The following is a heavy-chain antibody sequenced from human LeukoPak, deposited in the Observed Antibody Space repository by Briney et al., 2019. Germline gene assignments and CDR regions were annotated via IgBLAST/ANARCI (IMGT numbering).Heavy chain of an antibody. CDR3: ARGRETWIQLWPTYYYYGMDV. J-gene: IGHJ6*02. D-gene: IGHD5-18*01. Sequence: SETLSLTCTVSGGSVSSGSYCWSWIRQPPGKGLEWIGYIYYSGSTNYNPSLKSRVTISVDTSKNQFSLKLSSVTAADTAVYYCARGRETWIQLWPTYYYYGMDVWGQGTTVTVSS. CDR2: IYYSGST. V-gene: IGHV4-61*01. CDR1: GGSVSSGSYC.